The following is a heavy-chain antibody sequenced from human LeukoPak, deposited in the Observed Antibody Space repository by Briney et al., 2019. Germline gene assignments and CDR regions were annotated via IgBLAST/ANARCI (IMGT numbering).Heavy chain of an antibody. Sequence: SETLSLTCTVSGGSISSSSYYWGWIRQPPGKGLEWIGSIYYSGSTYYNPSLKSRVTISVDTSKNQFSLKLSSVTAADTAVYYCARAYGDYLVLSGWFDPWGQGTLVTVSS. D-gene: IGHD4-17*01. CDR2: IYYSGST. CDR3: ARAYGDYLVLSGWFDP. CDR1: GGSISSSSYY. V-gene: IGHV4-39*07. J-gene: IGHJ5*02.